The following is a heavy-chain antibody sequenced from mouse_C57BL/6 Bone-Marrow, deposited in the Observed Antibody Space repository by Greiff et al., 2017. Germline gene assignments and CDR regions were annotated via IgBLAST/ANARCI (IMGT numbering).Heavy chain of an antibody. CDR3: AGRGYWFAY. Sequence: VQLQQSGPELVKPGASVKIPCKASGYTFTDYNMDWVKQSHGKSLEWIGDINPNNGGTIYNQKFKGKATLTVDKSSSTAYMELRSLTSEDTAVYYCAGRGYWFAYWGQGTLVTVSA. J-gene: IGHJ3*01. V-gene: IGHV1-18*01. D-gene: IGHD1-1*01. CDR2: INPNNGGT. CDR1: GYTFTDYN.